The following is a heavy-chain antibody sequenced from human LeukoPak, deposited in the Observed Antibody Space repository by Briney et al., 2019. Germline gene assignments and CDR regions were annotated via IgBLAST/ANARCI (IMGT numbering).Heavy chain of an antibody. Sequence: SDTLSLTCTVSGGSISSGGYYWSWSRQHPGKGLGWNGYIYYSGSTYYNPSLKSRVTISVDTSKNQFSLKLSSVTAADTAVYYCARALRYCSSTSCHNWFDPWGQGTLVTVSS. CDR2: IYYSGST. J-gene: IGHJ5*02. CDR3: ARALRYCSSTSCHNWFDP. CDR1: GGSISSGGYY. V-gene: IGHV4-31*03. D-gene: IGHD2-2*01.